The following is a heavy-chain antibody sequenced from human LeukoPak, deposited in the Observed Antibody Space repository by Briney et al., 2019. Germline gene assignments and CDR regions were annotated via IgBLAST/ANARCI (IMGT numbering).Heavy chain of an antibody. J-gene: IGHJ4*02. V-gene: IGHV3-7*03. D-gene: IGHD3-9*01. CDR3: ARDAILTGYPKVPYFDY. Sequence: GGSLRLSCAASGFTFSSYWMNWARQAPGKGLEWVASINHNGNVNYYVDSVKGRFTISRDNAKNSLYLQMSNLRAEDTAVYFCARDAILTGYPKVPYFDYWGQGTLVTVSS. CDR2: INHNGNVN. CDR1: GFTFSSYW.